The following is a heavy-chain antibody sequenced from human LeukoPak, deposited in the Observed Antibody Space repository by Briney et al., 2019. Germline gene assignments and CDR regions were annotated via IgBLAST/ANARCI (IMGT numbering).Heavy chain of an antibody. CDR2: INPNSGGT. Sequence: ASVKVSCKASGYTFTGYYMHWVRQAPGQGLEWMGWINPNSGGTNYAQKFQGRVTMTGDTSISTAYMELSRLRSDDMAVYYCARTRQQLARNWFDPWGQGTLVTVSS. J-gene: IGHJ5*02. D-gene: IGHD6-13*01. CDR1: GYTFTGYY. CDR3: ARTRQQLARNWFDP. V-gene: IGHV1-2*02.